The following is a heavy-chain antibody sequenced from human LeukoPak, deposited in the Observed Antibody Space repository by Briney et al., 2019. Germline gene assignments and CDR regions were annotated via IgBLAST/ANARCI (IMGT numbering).Heavy chain of an antibody. Sequence: GGSLRLSCATSGFTFSSFEMNWVRQAPGKGLEWASYISSTGNTIYYADSVKGRFTISRDNAKSSLYLRMNSLRAEDTAVYYCARDSSGNFIPDYFDYWGQGTLVTVSS. CDR1: GFTFSSFE. V-gene: IGHV3-48*03. CDR2: ISSTGNTI. D-gene: IGHD3-10*01. CDR3: ARDSSGNFIPDYFDY. J-gene: IGHJ4*02.